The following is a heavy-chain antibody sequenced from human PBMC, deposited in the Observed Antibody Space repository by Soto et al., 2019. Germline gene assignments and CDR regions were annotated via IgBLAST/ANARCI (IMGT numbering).Heavy chain of an antibody. CDR1: GFTFSSYG. Sequence: GGSLRLSCAASGFTFSSYGMHWVRQAPGKGLEWVAVIWYDGSNKYYADSVKGRFTISRDNSKNTLYLQMNSLRAEDTAVYYCARLMIRGCCSSTSCYEEDWFDPWGQGTLVTVSS. D-gene: IGHD2-2*01. CDR2: IWYDGSNK. CDR3: ARLMIRGCCSSTSCYEEDWFDP. J-gene: IGHJ5*02. V-gene: IGHV3-33*01.